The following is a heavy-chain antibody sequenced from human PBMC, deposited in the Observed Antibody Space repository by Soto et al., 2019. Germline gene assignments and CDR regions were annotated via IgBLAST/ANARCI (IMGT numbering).Heavy chain of an antibody. V-gene: IGHV3-74*01. CDR3: IKVLTRGVGVPRFYFDS. CDR2: INADGGST. CDR1: GFTFSSYW. D-gene: IGHD3-9*01. Sequence: PGGSLRLSCAASGFTFSSYWMHWVRQAPGKGLVWVSRINADGGSTHYADSVRGRFTISRDNAKNTLFLQLNSLRVEDTAIYYCIKVLTRGVGVPRFYFDSWGQGTLVTVSS. J-gene: IGHJ4*02.